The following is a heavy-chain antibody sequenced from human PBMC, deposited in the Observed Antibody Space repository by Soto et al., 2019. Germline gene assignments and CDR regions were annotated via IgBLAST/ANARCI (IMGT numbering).Heavy chain of an antibody. J-gene: IGHJ4*02. CDR2: IYSSGST. CDR3: ARDSLALFDS. CDR1: DGSVSSGSYY. D-gene: IGHD5-12*01. V-gene: IGHV4-61*01. Sequence: SETLSLTCTVSDGSVSSGSYYWTWMRQPPGKGLEWIGYIYSSGSTLYNPSLKSRVIISADTSMNQFSLKLSSVTAADTAVYSCARDSLALFDSWGQGTLVTVSS.